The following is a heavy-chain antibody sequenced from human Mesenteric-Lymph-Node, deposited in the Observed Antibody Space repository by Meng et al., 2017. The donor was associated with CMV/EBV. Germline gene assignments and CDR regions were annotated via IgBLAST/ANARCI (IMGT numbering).Heavy chain of an antibody. Sequence: SVKVSCKASGDTFRNYAISWVRQAPGQGLEWVGGTIPMFRSTKSAQKFQGRVTMTTDESTNIAYMELSSLRSEDTAVYYCIISSPETNYYYYAMDVWGQGTTVTVSS. V-gene: IGHV1-69*05. D-gene: IGHD2-2*01. CDR3: IISSPETNYYYYAMDV. J-gene: IGHJ6*02. CDR1: GDTFRNYA. CDR2: TIPMFRST.